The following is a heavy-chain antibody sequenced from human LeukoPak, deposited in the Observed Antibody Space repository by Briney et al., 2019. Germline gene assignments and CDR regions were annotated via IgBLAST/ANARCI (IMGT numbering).Heavy chain of an antibody. V-gene: IGHV3-73*01. CDR1: GFTFSSYA. Sequence: GGSLRLSCAASGFTFSSYAMHWVRQASGKGLEWVGRIRSKPNNYATAYAASVKGRFTISRDDSGNTAYLQMNSLKTEDTAMYFCASEQTYYYSMDVWGQGTTVTVSS. J-gene: IGHJ6*02. CDR2: IRSKPNNYAT. CDR3: ASEQTYYYSMDV. D-gene: IGHD1/OR15-1a*01.